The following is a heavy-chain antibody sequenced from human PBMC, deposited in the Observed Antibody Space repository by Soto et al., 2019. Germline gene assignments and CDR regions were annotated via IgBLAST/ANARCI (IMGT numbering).Heavy chain of an antibody. CDR2: INPRSTST. J-gene: IGHJ4*02. D-gene: IGHD3-22*01. V-gene: IGHV1-46*03. CDR3: AREGLFGYYDSSGYMDY. Sequence: ASVKVSCKASGYTFSSYYMHWVRQAPGQGLEWMGLINPRSTSTSYAQKFQGRITMTRDTSTSTVYMELSSLRSEDTAVYYCAREGLFGYYDSSGYMDYWGQGALVTVS. CDR1: GYTFSSYY.